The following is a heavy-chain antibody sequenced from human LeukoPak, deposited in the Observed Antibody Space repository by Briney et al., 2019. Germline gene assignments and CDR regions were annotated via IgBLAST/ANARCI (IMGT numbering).Heavy chain of an antibody. CDR2: ISGSGGST. J-gene: IGHJ5*02. V-gene: IGHV3-23*01. CDR1: GFTFSSYA. CDR3: AKDKDSSSFNWFDP. D-gene: IGHD6-13*01. Sequence: SGGSLRLSCAASGFTFSSYAMSWVRQAPGKGLEWVSAISGSGGSTYYADSVKGRFTISRDNSKNTLYLQMNSLRAEDTAVYYCAKDKDSSSFNWFDPWGQGTLVTVSS.